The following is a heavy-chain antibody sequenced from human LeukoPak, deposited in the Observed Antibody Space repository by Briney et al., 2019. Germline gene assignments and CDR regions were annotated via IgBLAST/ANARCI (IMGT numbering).Heavy chain of an antibody. D-gene: IGHD6-19*01. CDR1: GFTFRNYA. Sequence: PGGSLRLSCAASGFTFRNYAMHWVRQSPGKGLEYVSGISSDGGSTYYANSVQGRSTIYRDNTKNTLYLQMGSLRAEDMAVYYCARETVAGTLYYYYMDVWGKGTTVTVSS. CDR3: ARETVAGTLYYYYMDV. V-gene: IGHV3-64*01. J-gene: IGHJ6*03. CDR2: ISSDGGST.